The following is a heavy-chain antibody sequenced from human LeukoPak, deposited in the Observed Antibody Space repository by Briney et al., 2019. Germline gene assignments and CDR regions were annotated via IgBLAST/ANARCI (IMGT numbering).Heavy chain of an antibody. J-gene: IGHJ4*02. V-gene: IGHV1-69*05. D-gene: IGHD5-24*01. CDR1: GYTFTSYY. CDR2: IIPIFGTA. CDR3: ARDKIRRDGYRDSY. Sequence: VASVKVSCKASGYTFTSYYMHWVRQAPGQGLEWMGRIIPIFGTANYAQKFQGRVTITTDESTSTAYMELSSLRSEDTAVYYCARDKIRRDGYRDSYWGQGTLVTVSS.